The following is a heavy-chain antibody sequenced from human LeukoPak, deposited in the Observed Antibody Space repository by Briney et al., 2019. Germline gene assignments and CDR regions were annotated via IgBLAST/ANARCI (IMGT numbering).Heavy chain of an antibody. CDR1: GFTFDDYA. J-gene: IGHJ4*02. V-gene: IGHV3-9*01. CDR3: ARDDYGSGSWNGY. D-gene: IGHD3-10*01. CDR2: ISWNSGSI. Sequence: GGSLRLSCAASGFTFDDYAMHWVRQAPGKGLEWVSGISWNSGSIGYADSVKGRFTISRDNAKNSLYLQMNSLRAEDTALYYCARDDYGSGSWNGYWGQGTLVTVSS.